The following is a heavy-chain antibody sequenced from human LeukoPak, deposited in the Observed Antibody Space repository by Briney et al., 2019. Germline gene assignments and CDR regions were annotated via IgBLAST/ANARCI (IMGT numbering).Heavy chain of an antibody. V-gene: IGHV3-23*01. J-gene: IGHJ4*02. D-gene: IGHD3-10*01. CDR3: AKTRTVYGSGSYN. CDR1: GFAFSSYA. CDR2: ISGSGGST. Sequence: GGSLRLSCAASGFAFSSYAMSWVRQAPGKGLEWVSAISGSGGSTYYADSVKGRFTISGDNSKNTLYLQMNSLRAEDTAVYYCAKTRTVYGSGSYNWGQGTPVTVSS.